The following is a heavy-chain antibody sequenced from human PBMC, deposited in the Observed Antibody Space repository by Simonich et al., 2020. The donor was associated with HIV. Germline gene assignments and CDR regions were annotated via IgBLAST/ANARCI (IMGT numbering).Heavy chain of an antibody. CDR1: GFTFSSYS. V-gene: IGHV3-21*01. Sequence: EVQLVESGGGLVKPGGSLRLSCAASGFTFSSYSMNWVRQAPGKGLEWVSSISSSSSYIYYADSVKGRFTISRDNAKNSLYLQMNSLRAEDTAVYYCARDGRKGGSTSCSDYWGQGTLVTVSS. D-gene: IGHD2-2*01. CDR3: ARDGRKGGSTSCSDY. J-gene: IGHJ4*02. CDR2: ISSSSSYI.